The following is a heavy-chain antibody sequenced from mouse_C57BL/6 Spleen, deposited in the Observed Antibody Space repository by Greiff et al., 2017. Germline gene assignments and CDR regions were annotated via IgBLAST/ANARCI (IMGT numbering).Heavy chain of an antibody. V-gene: IGHV1-69*01. CDR3: ARAGVTLYFDY. J-gene: IGHJ2*01. CDR2: IEPSDSYT. CDR1: GYTFTSYW. D-gene: IGHD2-2*01. Sequence: QLQQPGAELVMPGASVKLSCKASGYTFTSYWMHWVKQRPGQGLEWIGEIEPSDSYTNYNQKFKGKSTLTVDKSSSTAYMQLSSLTSEDSAVYYCARAGVTLYFDYWGQGTTLTVSS.